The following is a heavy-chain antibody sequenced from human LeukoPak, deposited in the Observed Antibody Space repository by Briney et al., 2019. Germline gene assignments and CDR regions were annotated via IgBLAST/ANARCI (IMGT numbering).Heavy chain of an antibody. J-gene: IGHJ4*02. D-gene: IGHD6-19*01. V-gene: IGHV3-30*18. Sequence: TGGSLRLSCAASGFTFSSYSMNWVRQAPGKGLEWVAVISYDGSNKYYADSVKGRFTISRDNSKNTLYLQMNSLRAEDTAVYYCAKGSSGWYPFDYWGQGTLVTVSS. CDR3: AKGSSGWYPFDY. CDR1: GFTFSSYS. CDR2: ISYDGSNK.